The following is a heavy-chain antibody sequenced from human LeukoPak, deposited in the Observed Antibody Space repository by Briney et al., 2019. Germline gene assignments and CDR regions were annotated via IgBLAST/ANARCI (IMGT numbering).Heavy chain of an antibody. Sequence: GGSLRLSCAASGFTFSSYAMHWVRQAPGKGLEWVAVISYDGSNKYYADSVKGRFTISRDNAKNSLYLQMNSLRAEDTAVYYCARVGVRGVYFDYWGQGTLVTVSS. CDR3: ARVGVRGVYFDY. J-gene: IGHJ4*02. CDR2: ISYDGSNK. V-gene: IGHV3-30-3*01. CDR1: GFTFSSYA. D-gene: IGHD3-10*01.